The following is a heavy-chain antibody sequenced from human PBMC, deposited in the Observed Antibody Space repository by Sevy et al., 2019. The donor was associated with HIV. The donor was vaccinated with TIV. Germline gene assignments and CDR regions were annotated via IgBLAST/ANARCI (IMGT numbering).Heavy chain of an antibody. CDR3: AKSVRGTWDAFDI. V-gene: IGHV3-33*06. CDR2: IWCDGTNK. CDR1: GFTFSSYG. Sequence: GGSLRLSCAASGFTFSSYGMHWVRQAPGKGLEWVAVIWCDGTNKYYADSVKGRFTITRDNSKNTQYLQMNSLRAEDTAVYYCAKSVRGTWDAFDIWGQGTMVTVSS. D-gene: IGHD6-19*01. J-gene: IGHJ3*02.